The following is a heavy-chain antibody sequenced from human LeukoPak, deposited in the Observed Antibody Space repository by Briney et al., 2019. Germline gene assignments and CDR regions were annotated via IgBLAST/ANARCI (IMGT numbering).Heavy chain of an antibody. Sequence: GGSLRLSCAGSGFIFSTYAMSWVRQAPGKGLEWVSGISGSGERTYYADSVKGRFTISRDNAKNSLYLQMNSLRAEDTAVYYCARGRPAFWSDHYTYYFDSWGQGTLVTVSS. D-gene: IGHD3-3*01. CDR3: ARGRPAFWSDHYTYYFDS. CDR1: GFIFSTYA. J-gene: IGHJ4*02. CDR2: ISGSGERT. V-gene: IGHV3-23*01.